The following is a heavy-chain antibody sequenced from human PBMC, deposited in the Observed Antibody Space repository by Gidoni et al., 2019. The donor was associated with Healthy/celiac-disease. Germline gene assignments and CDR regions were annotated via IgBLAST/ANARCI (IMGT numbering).Heavy chain of an antibody. J-gene: IGHJ3*02. V-gene: IGHV3-9*01. CDR1: GFPFDDYA. CDR3: AKVRGRNSGYPLGAFDI. D-gene: IGHD3-22*01. Sequence: EVQLVESGGGLVQPGRSLRLSCAASGFPFDDYAMHWVRQAPGKGLEWVSGISWNSGSIGYADSVKGRFTISRDNAKNSLYLQMNSLRAEDTALYYCAKVRGRNSGYPLGAFDIWGQGTMVTVSS. CDR2: ISWNSGSI.